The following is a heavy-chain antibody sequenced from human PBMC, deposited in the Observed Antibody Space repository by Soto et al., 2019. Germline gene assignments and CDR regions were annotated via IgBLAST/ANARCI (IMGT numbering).Heavy chain of an antibody. CDR2: ISGYNGNT. V-gene: IGHV1-18*01. CDR1: GYTFTNYG. Sequence: QVQVVQSGDEVKKPGASVKVSCKASGYTFTNYGFSWVRQAPGQGLEWMGWISGYNGNTKYAEKFQGRVTMTTDTSQXTAQMELRSLRSDDTAVYYCAREGQAPYYYYGMDVWGQGTAVTVSS. CDR3: AREGQAPYYYYGMDV. J-gene: IGHJ6*02.